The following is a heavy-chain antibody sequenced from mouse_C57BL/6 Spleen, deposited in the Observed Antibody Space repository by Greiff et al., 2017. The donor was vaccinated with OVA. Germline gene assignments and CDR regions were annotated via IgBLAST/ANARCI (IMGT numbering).Heavy chain of an antibody. CDR2: IDPNSGGT. CDR3: ASGVYYGSSTGFDY. V-gene: IGHV1-72*01. Sequence: QVQLQQPGAALVKPGASVKLSCKASGYTFTSYWMHWVKQRPGRGLEWIGRIDPNSGGTKYNEKFKSKATLTVDKPSSTAYMQLSSLTSEDSAVYYCASGVYYGSSTGFDYWGQGTTLTVSS. J-gene: IGHJ2*01. CDR1: GYTFTSYW. D-gene: IGHD1-1*01.